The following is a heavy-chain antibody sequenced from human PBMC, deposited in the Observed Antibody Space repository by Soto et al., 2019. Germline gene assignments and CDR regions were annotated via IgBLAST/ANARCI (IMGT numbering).Heavy chain of an antibody. D-gene: IGHD3-10*01. J-gene: IGHJ4*02. V-gene: IGHV4-59*01. Sequence: SETLSLTCTVSGGSISSYYWSWIRQPPGKGLEWIGYIYYSGSTNYNPSLKSRVTISVDTAKNQFSLKLSSVTAADTAVYYCARAPLYYYGSGSYSPLAFDYWGQGTLVTVSS. CDR2: IYYSGST. CDR1: GGSISSYY. CDR3: ARAPLYYYGSGSYSPLAFDY.